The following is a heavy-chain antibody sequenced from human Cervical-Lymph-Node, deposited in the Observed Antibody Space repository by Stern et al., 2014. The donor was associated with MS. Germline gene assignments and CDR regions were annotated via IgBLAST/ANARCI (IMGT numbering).Heavy chain of an antibody. CDR2: ISGYDGDT. J-gene: IGHJ6*02. V-gene: IGHV1-18*04. CDR3: ARAYFDSYGLDV. CDR1: SYTFSSYG. D-gene: IGHD3-9*01. Sequence: QVQLVQSGADVKKPGASVKVSCKASSYTFSSYGIAWVRQAPGQGLEWMGWISGYDGDTNYAPKLQGRVTLTTDTSTRTAYMEIRSLRFDDTAVYYCARAYFDSYGLDVWGQGTTVTVSS.